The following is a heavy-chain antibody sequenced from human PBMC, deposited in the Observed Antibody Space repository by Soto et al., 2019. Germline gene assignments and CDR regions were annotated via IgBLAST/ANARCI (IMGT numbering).Heavy chain of an antibody. V-gene: IGHV3-23*01. CDR3: AKDLTRNYYASSGYPPEGYFDY. D-gene: IGHD3-22*01. J-gene: IGHJ4*02. CDR1: GFTFSSYA. Sequence: EVQLLESGGGLVQPVGSLRLSCAASGFTFSSYAMSWVRQAPGKGLEWVSAISGSGGSTDYADSVKGRFTISRDNSKNTLYLQMNSLRAEDTAVYYCAKDLTRNYYASSGYPPEGYFDYWGQGTLVTVSS. CDR2: ISGSGGST.